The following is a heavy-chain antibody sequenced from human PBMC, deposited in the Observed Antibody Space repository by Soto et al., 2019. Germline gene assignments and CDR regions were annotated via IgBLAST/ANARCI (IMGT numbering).Heavy chain of an antibody. Sequence: QVQLVESGGGVVQPGRSLRLSCAASGFTFSSYGMHWVRQAPGKGLEWVAVIWYDGSNKYYADSVNGRFTISRDNSKNTLYLQMNSLRAEDTAVYYCARKSGWFHYGMDVWGQGTTVTVSS. CDR1: GFTFSSYG. D-gene: IGHD2-15*01. CDR2: IWYDGSNK. J-gene: IGHJ6*02. CDR3: ARKSGWFHYGMDV. V-gene: IGHV3-33*01.